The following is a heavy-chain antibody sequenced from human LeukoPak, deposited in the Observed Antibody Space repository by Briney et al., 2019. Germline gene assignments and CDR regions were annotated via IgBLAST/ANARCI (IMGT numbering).Heavy chain of an antibody. Sequence: SETLSLTCAVSGGSISSSNWWSWVRQPPGRGLEWIGEIYHSGSTNYNPSLKSRVTISVDKSKNKFSLKLSSVTAADTAVYYCAKGTGKLAFDIWGQGTMVTVSS. J-gene: IGHJ3*02. CDR1: GGSISSSNW. CDR2: IYHSGST. CDR3: AKGTGKLAFDI. D-gene: IGHD1-14*01. V-gene: IGHV4-4*02.